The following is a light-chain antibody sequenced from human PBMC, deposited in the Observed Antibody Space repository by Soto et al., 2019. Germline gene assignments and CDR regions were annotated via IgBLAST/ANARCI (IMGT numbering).Light chain of an antibody. CDR1: QSVSNN. Sequence: EMVLTQSPATLSASPGERATLSCRVSQSVSNNLAWYQQKSGQAPRLLIYGASTRATGIPATFSGSGSGTEFTLTISSLQPEDSAVYYCQQYGSSPFTFGPGTKVDIK. CDR3: QQYGSSPFT. J-gene: IGKJ3*01. CDR2: GAS. V-gene: IGKV3-15*01.